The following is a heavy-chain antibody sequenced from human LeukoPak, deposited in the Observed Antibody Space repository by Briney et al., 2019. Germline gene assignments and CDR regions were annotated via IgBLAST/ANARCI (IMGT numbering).Heavy chain of an antibody. Sequence: SETLSLTCTVSGGSISSYYWSWIRHPPGKGLEWIGYIYYSGGTNNNPSLKSRVTISVDTSKSQFSLKLSSVTSADTAVYYCARGRGYSYGYYFDYWGQGSLVTVSS. CDR3: ARGRGYSYGYYFDY. J-gene: IGHJ4*02. V-gene: IGHV4-59*01. CDR1: GGSISSYY. CDR2: IYYSGGT. D-gene: IGHD5-18*01.